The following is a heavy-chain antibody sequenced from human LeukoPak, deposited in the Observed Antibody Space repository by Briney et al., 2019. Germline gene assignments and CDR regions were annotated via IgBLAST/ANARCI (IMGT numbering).Heavy chain of an antibody. J-gene: IGHJ4*02. CDR2: IYYSGST. V-gene: IGHV4-59*01. Sequence: SGTLSLTCTVSGGSISSYYWSWIRQPPGKGLEWIGYIYYSGSTNYNPSLKSRVTISVDTSKNQFSLKLSSATAAGTAVYYCARGDYDSSGYYYFDYWGQGTLVTVSS. D-gene: IGHD3-22*01. CDR3: ARGDYDSSGYYYFDY. CDR1: GGSISSYY.